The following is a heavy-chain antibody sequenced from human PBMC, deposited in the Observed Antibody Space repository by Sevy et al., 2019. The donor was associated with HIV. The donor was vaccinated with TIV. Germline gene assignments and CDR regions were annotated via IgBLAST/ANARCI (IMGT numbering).Heavy chain of an antibody. D-gene: IGHD2-8*01. CDR1: GYTFDTFG. V-gene: IGHV1-18*01. J-gene: IGHJ4*02. CDR2: ISPYNGDT. Sequence: ASVKVSCKVSGYTFDTFGINWVRQAPGQGLEWMGWISPYNGDTTYAQNFQGRLTLTTDKSTNTAYMELKSLRSDDTAVYYCSRLGYCTPTLCFPLYYFDSWGQGTLVTVSS. CDR3: SRLGYCTPTLCFPLYYFDS.